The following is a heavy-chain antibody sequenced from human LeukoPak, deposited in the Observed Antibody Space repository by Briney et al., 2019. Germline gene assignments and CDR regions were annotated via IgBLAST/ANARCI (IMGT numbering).Heavy chain of an antibody. D-gene: IGHD1-1*01. J-gene: IGHJ4*02. CDR3: ASSPRKQLPVAPDY. CDR1: GGTFSSYA. CDR2: IIPILGIA. Sequence: ASVKVSCKASGGTFSSYAISWLRQTPGQGLEWMGRIIPILGIANYAQKFQGRVTITADKSTSTAYMELSRLRSDDTAVYYCASSPRKQLPVAPDYWGQGTLVAVSS. V-gene: IGHV1-69*04.